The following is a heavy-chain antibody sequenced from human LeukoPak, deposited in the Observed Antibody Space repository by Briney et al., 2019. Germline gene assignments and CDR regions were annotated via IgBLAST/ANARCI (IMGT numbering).Heavy chain of an antibody. J-gene: IGHJ3*02. CDR1: GYTFAGYY. CDR3: AREGGDPAWFDI. V-gene: IGHV1-2*06. Sequence: ASVKVSCKASGYTFAGYYMHWVRQAPGQGLEWMGRINPNSGGTNYAQKFQGRVTMTRDTSISTAYMELSRLRSDDTAVYYCAREGGDPAWFDIWGQGTMVTVSS. D-gene: IGHD3-10*01. CDR2: INPNSGGT.